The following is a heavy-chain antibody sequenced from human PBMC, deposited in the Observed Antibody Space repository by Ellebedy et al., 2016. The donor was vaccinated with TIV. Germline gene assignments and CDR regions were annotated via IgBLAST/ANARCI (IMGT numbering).Heavy chain of an antibody. Sequence: SETLSLTXTVSGGSISSYYWSWIRQPPGKGLEWIGYIYYSGSTNYNPSLKSRVTISVDTSKNQFSLKLSSVTAADTAVYYCARWYGEYGSGSYFDYWGQGTLVTVSS. CDR1: GGSISSYY. CDR3: ARWYGEYGSGSYFDY. V-gene: IGHV4-59*13. CDR2: IYYSGST. D-gene: IGHD3-10*01. J-gene: IGHJ4*02.